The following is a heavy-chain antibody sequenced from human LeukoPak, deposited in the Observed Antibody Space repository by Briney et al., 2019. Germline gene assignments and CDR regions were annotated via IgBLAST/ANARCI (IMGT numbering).Heavy chain of an antibody. J-gene: IGHJ5*02. D-gene: IGHD3-22*01. CDR3: ASGYYDSSGSPNWFDP. Sequence: GGSRRLSCAASGFTFSSYSMNWVRQAPGKGLEWVSSISSSSYIYYADSVKGRFTISRDNAKNSLYLQMNSLRAEDTAVYYCASGYYDSSGSPNWFDPWGQGTLVTVSS. CDR1: GFTFSSYS. V-gene: IGHV3-21*01. CDR2: ISSSSYI.